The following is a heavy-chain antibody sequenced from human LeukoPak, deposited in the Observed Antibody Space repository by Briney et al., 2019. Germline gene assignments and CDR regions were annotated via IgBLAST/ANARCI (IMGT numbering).Heavy chain of an antibody. J-gene: IGHJ4*02. CDR1: GFTFSTNS. V-gene: IGHV3-48*01. Sequence: GGSLRLSCAASGFTFSTNSMSWVRQAPGKGLEWVSYITSSGSVIHYSDSVRGRFTISRDNAKSSLYLQMNSLRAEDTAIYYCARDWASPGPTTIWGQGTLVTVSS. CDR3: ARDWASPGPTTI. D-gene: IGHD1-26*01. CDR2: ITSSGSVI.